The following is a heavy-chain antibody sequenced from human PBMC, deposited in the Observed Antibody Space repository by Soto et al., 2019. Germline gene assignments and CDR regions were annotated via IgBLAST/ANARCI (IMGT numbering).Heavy chain of an antibody. CDR2: IFGGGRT. J-gene: IGHJ4*02. V-gene: IGHV3-66*01. CDR1: GFTVSNTH. D-gene: IGHD3-16*01. CDR3: ARGWDCFDY. Sequence: VESGGGLVQPGGSLRLSCAASGFTVSNTHMSWVRQAPGQGLEWVSVIFGGGRTYHADSVKGRFTISRDTSKNTVSRQMNSLRAEDTAVYYCARGWDCFDYWGQGTLVTVSS.